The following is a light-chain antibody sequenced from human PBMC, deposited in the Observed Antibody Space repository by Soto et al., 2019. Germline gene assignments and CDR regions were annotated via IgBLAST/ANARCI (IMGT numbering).Light chain of an antibody. J-gene: IGKJ2*01. CDR1: QSVGSN. V-gene: IGKV3-15*01. Sequence: EIVMTQSPATLSVSPGERASLSCRASQSVGSNLAWYQQTAGQAPRLLIYGASTRATGIPARFSGSGSGTEFTLTISSLQSEDFAVYSCQQYTNWPYTFSQGNKLEIK. CDR3: QQYTNWPYT. CDR2: GAS.